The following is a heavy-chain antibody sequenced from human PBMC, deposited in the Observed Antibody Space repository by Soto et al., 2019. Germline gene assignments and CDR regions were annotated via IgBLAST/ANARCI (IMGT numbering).Heavy chain of an antibody. Sequence: ASVKVSCKASGYTFTSYGISWVRQAPGQGLEWMGWISAYIGNTNYAQKLQGRVTITTDTSTSTAYMELRSLRSEDTAVYYCARGGAMVRKDYYYYYMDVWGKGTTVTVSS. V-gene: IGHV1-18*01. J-gene: IGHJ6*03. D-gene: IGHD3-10*01. CDR2: ISAYIGNT. CDR3: ARGGAMVRKDYYYYYMDV. CDR1: GYTFTSYG.